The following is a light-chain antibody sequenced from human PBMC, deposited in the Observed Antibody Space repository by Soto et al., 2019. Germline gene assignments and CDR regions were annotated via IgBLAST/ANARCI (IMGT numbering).Light chain of an antibody. CDR1: QSIGNW. CDR2: DAS. J-gene: IGKJ1*01. CDR3: QQYNSYSRRT. Sequence: DIQMTQSPSTLSASVGDRVTITCRASQSIGNWLAWYQQKPGKAPKLLIYDASSLESGVPSRFSGSGSGTEFTLTISSLQPDDFATYYCQQYNSYSRRTFGQGTKVEIK. V-gene: IGKV1-5*01.